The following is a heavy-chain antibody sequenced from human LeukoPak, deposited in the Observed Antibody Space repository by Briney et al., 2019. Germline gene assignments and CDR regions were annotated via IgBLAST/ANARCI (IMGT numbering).Heavy chain of an antibody. V-gene: IGHV4-31*03. CDR2: IYYSGST. D-gene: IGHD2-15*01. Sequence: SETLSLTCTVSGGSISSGGYYWTWIRQHPGKGLEWIGYIYYSGSTYYNPSLKSRVTVSVDTSKNQFSLRLSSVTAADTAVYYCALGYCGGGSCYAREYFQHWGQGTLVTVSS. J-gene: IGHJ1*01. CDR3: ALGYCGGGSCYAREYFQH. CDR1: GGSISSGGYY.